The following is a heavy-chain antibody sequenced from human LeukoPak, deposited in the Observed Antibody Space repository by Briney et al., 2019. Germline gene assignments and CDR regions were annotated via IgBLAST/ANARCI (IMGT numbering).Heavy chain of an antibody. CDR2: ISGSGGST. CDR3: AKEMSWGWELLGDDAFDI. D-gene: IGHD1-26*01. V-gene: IGHV3-23*01. J-gene: IGHJ3*02. Sequence: HPGGSLRLSCAASGFTFSSYAMSWVRQAPGKGLEWVSAISGSGGSTYYADSVKGRFTISRDNSKNTLYLQMNSLRAEDTAVYYCAKEMSWGWELLGDDAFDIWGQGTMVTVSS. CDR1: GFTFSSYA.